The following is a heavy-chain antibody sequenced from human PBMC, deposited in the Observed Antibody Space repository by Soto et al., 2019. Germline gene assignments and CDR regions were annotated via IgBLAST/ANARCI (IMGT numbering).Heavy chain of an antibody. CDR1: GYTFTSYA. CDR2: INAGNGNT. D-gene: IGHD5-12*01. CDR3: ARDIVATTRPVIDY. Sequence: GASVKVSCKASGYTFTSYAMHWVRQAPGQRLEWMGWINAGNGNTKYSQKFQGRVTITRDTSASTAYMELSSLRSEDTAVYYCARDIVATTRPVIDYWGQGTLVTVSS. V-gene: IGHV1-3*01. J-gene: IGHJ4*02.